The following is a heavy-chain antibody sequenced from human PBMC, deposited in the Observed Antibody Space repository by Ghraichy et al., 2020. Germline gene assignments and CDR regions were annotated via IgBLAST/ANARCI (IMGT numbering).Heavy chain of an antibody. D-gene: IGHD3-9*01. CDR2: ISGSGGST. CDR1: GFTFSSYA. V-gene: IGHV3-23*01. CDR3: AIDQPEPVYYDILTGYSVYGMDV. Sequence: GGSLRLSCAASGFTFSSYAMSWVRQAPGKGLEWVSAISGSGGSTYYADSVKGRFTISRDNSKNTLYLQMNSLRAEDTAVYYCAIDQPEPVYYDILTGYSVYGMDVWGQGTTVTVSS. J-gene: IGHJ6*02.